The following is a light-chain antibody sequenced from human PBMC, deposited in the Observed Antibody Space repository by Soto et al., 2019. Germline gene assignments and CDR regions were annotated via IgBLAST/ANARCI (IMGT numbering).Light chain of an antibody. CDR3: QQYDSSFT. CDR1: QHVTTTY. J-gene: IGKJ4*01. V-gene: IGKV3-20*01. Sequence: IVLTQSPATLSLSPGERSTLSCTASQHVTTTYIAWYQQKFGQAPRLLSYGASTRATGTPDRFTGGGFGTDFTLTISRVEPEDFAVYYCQQYDSSFTFGGGTKVEMK. CDR2: GAS.